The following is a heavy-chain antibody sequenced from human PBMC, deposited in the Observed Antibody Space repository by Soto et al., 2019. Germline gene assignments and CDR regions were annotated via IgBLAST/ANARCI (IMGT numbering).Heavy chain of an antibody. J-gene: IGHJ6*02. D-gene: IGHD3-3*01. CDR3: ARVSATGTIFGVVTRYYYYYYGMDV. CDR2: INHSGST. Sequence: SETLSLTCAVYGVSFSGYYWSWIRQPPGKGLEWIGEINHSGSTNYNPSLKSRVTISVDTSKNQFSLKLSSVTAADTAVYYCARVSATGTIFGVVTRYYYYYYGMDVWGQGTTVTVSS. V-gene: IGHV4-34*01. CDR1: GVSFSGYY.